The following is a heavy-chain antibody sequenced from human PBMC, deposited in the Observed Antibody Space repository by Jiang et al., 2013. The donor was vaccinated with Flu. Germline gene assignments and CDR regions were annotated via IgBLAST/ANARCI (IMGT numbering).Heavy chain of an antibody. V-gene: IGHV1-2*04. J-gene: IGHJ6*02. CDR3: ARDGEMATTYYYGMDV. CDR1: GYTFTGYY. D-gene: IGHD5-24*01. CDR2: INPNSGGT. Sequence: SVKVSCKASGYTFTGYYMHWVRQAPGQGLEWMGWINPNSGGTNYAQKFQGWVTMTRDTSISTAYMELSRLRSDDTAVYYCARDGEMATTYYYGMDVWGQGTTVTVSS.